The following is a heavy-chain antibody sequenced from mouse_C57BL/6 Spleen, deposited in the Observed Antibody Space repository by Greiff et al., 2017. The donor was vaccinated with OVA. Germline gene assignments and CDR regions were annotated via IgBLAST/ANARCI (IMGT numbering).Heavy chain of an antibody. CDR1: GFTFSNYW. J-gene: IGHJ4*01. D-gene: IGHD1-1*02. CDR2: IRLKSDNYAT. CDR3: TGGGWKGYAMDY. Sequence: EVKVEESGGGLVQPGGSMKLSCVASGFTFSNYWMNWVRQSPEKGLEWVAQIRLKSDNYATHYAESVKGRFTISRAYSKSSGYLQMNNVRAEDTGIYYCTGGGWKGYAMDYWGQGTSVTVSA. V-gene: IGHV6-3*01.